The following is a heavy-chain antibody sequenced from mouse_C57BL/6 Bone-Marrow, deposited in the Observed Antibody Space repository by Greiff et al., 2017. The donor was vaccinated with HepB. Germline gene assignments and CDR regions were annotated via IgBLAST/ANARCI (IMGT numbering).Heavy chain of an antibody. D-gene: IGHD2-4*01. CDR3: TRDCYDYHEDPYYYAMGC. Sequence: EVQLVESGEGLVKPGGSLKLSCAASGYTFSSYAMSWVRQTPEKRLEWVAYISSGGDYIYYADTVKGRFTISRDNARNTLYLQMSSLKSEDTAMYYCTRDCYDYHEDPYYYAMGCWGQGTPVTVS. CDR2: ISSGGDYI. J-gene: IGHJ4*01. CDR1: GYTFSSYA. V-gene: IGHV5-9-1*02.